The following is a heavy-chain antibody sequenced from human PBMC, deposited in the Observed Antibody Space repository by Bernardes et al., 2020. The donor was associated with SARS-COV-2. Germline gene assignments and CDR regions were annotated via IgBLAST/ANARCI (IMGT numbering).Heavy chain of an antibody. CDR3: ARDLFSYHYGSGPPGY. V-gene: IGHV1-2*06. D-gene: IGHD3-10*01. Sequence: ASVKVSCKASGYTVTGYYMHWVRQAPGQGRERMGLINPTSGGTNYAQKCPGRVTVTRYTSITTAYMELSRLRSEDTAVYYCARDLFSYHYGSGPPGYWGQGTLVTVSS. J-gene: IGHJ4*02. CDR1: GYTVTGYY. CDR2: INPTSGGT.